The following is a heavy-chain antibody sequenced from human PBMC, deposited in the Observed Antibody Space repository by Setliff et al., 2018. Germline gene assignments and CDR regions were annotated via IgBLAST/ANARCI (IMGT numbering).Heavy chain of an antibody. CDR3: ARGGMAAANRKGVFEY. CDR1: GYSISNGFY. D-gene: IGHD6-13*01. V-gene: IGHV4-38-2*01. J-gene: IGHJ4*02. CDR2: LFDGGSA. Sequence: SETLSLTCAVSGYSISNGFYWGWIRQSPVKGLEWIGSLFDGGSAYYSPSLKSRASISLDASKNQFALKLTSATAADTAVYYCARGGMAAANRKGVFEYWGQGTLVTV.